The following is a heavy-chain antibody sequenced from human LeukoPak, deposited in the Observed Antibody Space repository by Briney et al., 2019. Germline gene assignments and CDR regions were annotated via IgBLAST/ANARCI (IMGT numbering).Heavy chain of an antibody. J-gene: IGHJ5*02. CDR1: GFTFSSYS. Sequence: GGSLRLSCAASGFTFSSYSMNWVRQAPGKGLEWVSSISSSSSYIYYADSVKGRFTISRDNAKNSLYLQMNSLRAEDTALYYCAKAKENYYDSSGYYLNWFDPWGQGTLVTASS. V-gene: IGHV3-21*04. CDR3: AKAKENYYDSSGYYLNWFDP. CDR2: ISSSSSYI. D-gene: IGHD3-22*01.